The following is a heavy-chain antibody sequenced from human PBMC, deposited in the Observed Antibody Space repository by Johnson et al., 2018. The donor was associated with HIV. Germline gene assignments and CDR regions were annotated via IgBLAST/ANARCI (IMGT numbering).Heavy chain of an antibody. CDR3: ARSCPRWAAAGGAFDI. CDR2: ISSDGSST. D-gene: IGHD6-13*01. J-gene: IGHJ3*02. V-gene: IGHV3-74*02. Sequence: EVQLVESGGGLVQPGGSLILSCAASGFTFSSYWMHWVRQAPGKGLAWVSRISSDGSSTYYADSVKGRFTISRDNAKNTMFVQRNSLRAEDTAVYYCARSCPRWAAAGGAFDIWGQGTMVTVSS. CDR1: GFTFSSYW.